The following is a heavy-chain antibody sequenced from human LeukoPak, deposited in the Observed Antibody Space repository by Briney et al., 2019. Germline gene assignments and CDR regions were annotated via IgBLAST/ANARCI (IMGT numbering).Heavy chain of an antibody. V-gene: IGHV3-66*01. D-gene: IGHD6-13*01. CDR2: IYSGGRS. CDR3: ARAGPSSSWHQFDY. Sequence: PGGSLRLSCAASGFTVSRNYMSWVRQAPGKGLEWASVIYSGGRSYYADSVKGRFTISRDNSKNTLYLQMNSLRVEDTAVYYCARAGPSSSWHQFDYWGQGTLVTVSS. J-gene: IGHJ4*02. CDR1: GFTVSRNY.